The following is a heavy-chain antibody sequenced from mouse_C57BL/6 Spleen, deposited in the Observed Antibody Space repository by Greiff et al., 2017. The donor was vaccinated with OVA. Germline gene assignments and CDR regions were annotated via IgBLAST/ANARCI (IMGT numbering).Heavy chain of an antibody. CDR2: IHPNSGST. CDR3: ARRGNYGSSDGGWYFDV. CDR1: GYTFTSYW. Sequence: QVQLQQPGAELVKPGASVKLSCKASGYTFTSYWMHWVKQRPGQGLEWIGMIHPNSGSTNYNEKFKSKATLTVDKSSSTAYMQLSSLTSEDAAVYYCARRGNYGSSDGGWYFDVWGTGTTVTVSS. J-gene: IGHJ1*03. V-gene: IGHV1-64*01. D-gene: IGHD1-1*01.